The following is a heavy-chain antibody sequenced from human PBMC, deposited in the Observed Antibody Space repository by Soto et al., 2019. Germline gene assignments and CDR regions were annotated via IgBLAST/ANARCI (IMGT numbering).Heavy chain of an antibody. D-gene: IGHD3-10*01. CDR3: AKKVNSGPGSQYFDY. Sequence: GGSLRLSCAASGFTVSSSYMSWVRQAPGKGLEWVSGIYNGGRTSYADSVKGRFTISRDISKNTLFLQMNSLRAEDTAIYYCAKKVNSGPGSQYFDYWGQGTLVTVSS. J-gene: IGHJ4*02. V-gene: IGHV3-53*01. CDR2: IYNGGRT. CDR1: GFTVSSSY.